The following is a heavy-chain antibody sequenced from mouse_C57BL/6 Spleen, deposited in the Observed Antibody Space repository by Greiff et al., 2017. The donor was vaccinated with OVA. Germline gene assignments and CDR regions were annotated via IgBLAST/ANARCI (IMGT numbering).Heavy chain of an antibody. CDR2: LYPGSGST. CDR3: ARTGMGDYDYDWCAY. Sequence: QVQLQQPGAELVKPGASVKMSCTASGSTFTSYWITWVKQRPGQGLAWIGDLYPGSGSTNYNEKFPRKATLTVDTSSSTAYMQRSSLTSEDSAVEYCARTGMGDYDYDWCAYWGQGTLVTVSA. V-gene: IGHV1-55*01. D-gene: IGHD2-4*01. J-gene: IGHJ3*01. CDR1: GSTFTSYW.